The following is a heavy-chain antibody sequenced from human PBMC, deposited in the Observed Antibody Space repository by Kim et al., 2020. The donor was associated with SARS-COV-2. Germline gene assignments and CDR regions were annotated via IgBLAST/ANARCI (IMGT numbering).Heavy chain of an antibody. CDR2: NP. D-gene: IGHD6-19*01. V-gene: IGHV7-4-1*02. CDR3: ARDPAVAGTGY. Sequence: NPTYAPGFTGRFVFSLDTSVSTAYLQISSLKAEDTAVYYCARDPAVAGTGYWGQGTLVTVSS. J-gene: IGHJ4*02.